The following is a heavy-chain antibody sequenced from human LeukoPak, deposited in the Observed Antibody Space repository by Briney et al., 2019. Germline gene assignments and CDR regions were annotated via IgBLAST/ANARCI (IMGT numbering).Heavy chain of an antibody. CDR2: ISWNSGSI. Sequence: PGRSLRLSCAASGFTFDDYAMHWVRQAPGKGLEWVSGISWNSGSIGYADSVKGRFTISRDNAENSLYLQMNSLRAEDTALYYCAKGSNYYDSSGYSNYFDYWGQGTLVTVSS. V-gene: IGHV3-9*01. CDR3: AKGSNYYDSSGYSNYFDY. D-gene: IGHD3-22*01. J-gene: IGHJ4*02. CDR1: GFTFDDYA.